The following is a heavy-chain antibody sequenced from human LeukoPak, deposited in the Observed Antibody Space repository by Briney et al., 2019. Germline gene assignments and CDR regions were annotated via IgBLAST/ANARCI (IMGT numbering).Heavy chain of an antibody. D-gene: IGHD3-22*01. J-gene: IGHJ4*02. V-gene: IGHV4-39*01. CDR2: VYYSGST. CDR3: ARSGSSSGYLFDY. CDR1: GGSISSRSYY. Sequence: PSETLSLTCTVSGGSISSRSYYWGWIRQPPGKGLEWIGSVYYSGSTYYNPSLKSRVPISVDTSKNQFSLKLSSVTAADTAVYYCARSGSSSGYLFDYWGQGTLVTVSS.